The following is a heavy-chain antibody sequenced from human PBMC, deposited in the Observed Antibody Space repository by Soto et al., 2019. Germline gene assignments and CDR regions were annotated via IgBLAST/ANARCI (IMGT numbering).Heavy chain of an antibody. V-gene: IGHV1-2*02. D-gene: IGHD4-17*01. CDR1: GYTFTGYY. Sequence: QVQLVQSGAEVKKPGASVKVSCKASGYTFTGYYMHWVRQAPGQGLEWMGWINPNSGGTNYAQKFQGRVTMTRDTSISTAYMELSRLGSDDTAVYYCARTAPPYGDYAKGGFDYWGQGTLVTVSS. CDR2: INPNSGGT. J-gene: IGHJ4*02. CDR3: ARTAPPYGDYAKGGFDY.